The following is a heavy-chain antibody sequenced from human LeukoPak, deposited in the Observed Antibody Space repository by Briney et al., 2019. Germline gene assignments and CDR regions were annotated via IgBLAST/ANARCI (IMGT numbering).Heavy chain of an antibody. CDR3: TRFGSSTLYKGAFDI. Sequence: SETLSLTCAVYAFSFSCYYWSRLRQPPGKGLEGIGELVQSGNSNYNPSLKSLINLSVATTKNHISLNLTLMSAAAAAVYYCTRFGSSTLYKGAFDIWGQGTMVTVAS. V-gene: IGHV4-34*12. CDR2: LVQSGNS. CDR1: AFSFSCYY. D-gene: IGHD6-6*01. J-gene: IGHJ3*02.